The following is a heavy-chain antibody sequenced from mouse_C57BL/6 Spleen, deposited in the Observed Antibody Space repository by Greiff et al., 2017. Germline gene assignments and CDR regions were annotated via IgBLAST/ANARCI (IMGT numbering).Heavy chain of an antibody. Sequence: VQLQQPGTELVKPGASVKLSCTASGYTFTSYWMPWVKQRPGPGLEWIGNINPSHGGTNYHETLKSNATLTVDKSTSTAYMQLSSLTSEDSAVYYCARGSKGAYWGQGTLVTVSA. CDR2: INPSHGGT. CDR1: GYTFTSYW. D-gene: IGHD2-5*01. V-gene: IGHV1-53*01. CDR3: ARGSKGAY. J-gene: IGHJ3*01.